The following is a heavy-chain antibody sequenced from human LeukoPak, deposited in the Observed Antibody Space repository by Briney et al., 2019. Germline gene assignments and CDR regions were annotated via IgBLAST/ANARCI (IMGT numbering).Heavy chain of an antibody. CDR2: ISAYSGNT. CDR3: ARVRTAMVAFFDY. J-gene: IGHJ4*02. D-gene: IGHD5-18*01. V-gene: IGHV1-18*01. CDR1: GYTFSNYG. Sequence: ASVKVSCKASGYTFSNYGISWVRQAPGQGLEWMGWISAYSGNTNYVQTFQGRVTTTTDTSTNTAYMELRSLRSDDTAVYYCARVRTAMVAFFDYWGQGTLVTVSS.